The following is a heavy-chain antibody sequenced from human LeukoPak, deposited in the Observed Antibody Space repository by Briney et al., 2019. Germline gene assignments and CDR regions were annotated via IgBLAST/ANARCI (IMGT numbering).Heavy chain of an antibody. V-gene: IGHV1-69*04. D-gene: IGHD3-16*01. CDR3: ARGGIMITSFDP. CDR2: IIPILGIA. Sequence: ASVKVSCKASGGTFSSYAISWVRQAPGQGLEWMGRIIPILGIANYAQKFQGRVTITADKSTSTAYMELSSLRSEDTAVYYCARGGIMITSFDPWGQGTLVTVSS. J-gene: IGHJ5*02. CDR1: GGTFSSYA.